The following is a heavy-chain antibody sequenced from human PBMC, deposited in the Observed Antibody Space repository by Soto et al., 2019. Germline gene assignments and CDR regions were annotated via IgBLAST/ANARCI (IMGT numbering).Heavy chain of an antibody. CDR1: GGTFSSYA. CDR2: IIPIFGTP. CDR3: ARGRDTSGFQNMFRFAP. V-gene: IGHV1-69*01. Sequence: QVQLMQSGAEVKKPGSSVKVSCKASGGTFSSYAINWVRQAPGQGLEWMGGIIPIFGTPNYAQKLQGRVTITADESTSTALMELSSLRSEDTAVYYCARGRDTSGFQNMFRFAPWGQGTLVTVSS. J-gene: IGHJ5*02. D-gene: IGHD3-22*01.